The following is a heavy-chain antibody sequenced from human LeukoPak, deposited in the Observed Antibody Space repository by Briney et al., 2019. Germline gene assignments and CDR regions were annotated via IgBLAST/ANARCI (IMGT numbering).Heavy chain of an antibody. Sequence: GGSLRLSCAASGFTFSSYAMSWVRQAPGKGLEWVSAISGSGGSTYYADSVKGRFTISRDNSKNTLYLQMNSLRAEDTAVYYCAKVRPVVVTAIRGAFDIWGQGTMVTVSS. V-gene: IGHV3-23*01. CDR3: AKVRPVVVTAIRGAFDI. CDR2: ISGSGGST. CDR1: GFTFSSYA. D-gene: IGHD2-21*02. J-gene: IGHJ3*02.